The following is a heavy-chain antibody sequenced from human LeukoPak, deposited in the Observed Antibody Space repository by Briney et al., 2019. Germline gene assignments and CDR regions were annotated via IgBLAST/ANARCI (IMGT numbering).Heavy chain of an antibody. D-gene: IGHD4-17*01. V-gene: IGHV3-48*01. J-gene: IGHJ4*02. CDR2: ISSSSSTK. Sequence: GGSLRLSCAASGFTFSSYSMNWVRQAPGKGLEWVSYISSSSSTKYYADSVKGRFTISRDNAKNSLYLQMNSLRAEDTAVYYCARSTVTTGDYWGQGTLVTVSS. CDR3: ARSTVTTGDY. CDR1: GFTFSSYS.